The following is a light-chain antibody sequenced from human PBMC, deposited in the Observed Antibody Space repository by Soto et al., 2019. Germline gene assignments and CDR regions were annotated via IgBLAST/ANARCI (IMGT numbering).Light chain of an antibody. CDR3: STWHDSHVI. CDR1: SFNIGSYT. V-gene: IGLV1-44*01. CDR2: SNN. J-gene: IGLJ2*01. Sequence: QAVVTQPSSVSGTPGQSVTISCSGSSFNIGSYTVNWYQQLPRTAPRLLIYSNNQRPSGVPDRLSGSRSGTSASLAISGLQSDDEADYYCSTWHDSHVIFGGGTKLTVL.